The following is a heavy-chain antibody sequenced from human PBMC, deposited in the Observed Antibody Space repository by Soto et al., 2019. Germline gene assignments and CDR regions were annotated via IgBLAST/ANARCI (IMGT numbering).Heavy chain of an antibody. CDR3: ARQRRDKDFDY. Sequence: NPSETLSLTCDVSGDSITNGHWWSWVRQPPEQGLEWIGEIHHTGGITYNPSLESRVTISVDTSKNQFSLKLSSVTAADTAVYYCARQRRDKDFDYWGQGTLVTVSS. CDR1: GDSITNGHW. CDR2: IHHTGGI. J-gene: IGHJ4*02. V-gene: IGHV4-4*02.